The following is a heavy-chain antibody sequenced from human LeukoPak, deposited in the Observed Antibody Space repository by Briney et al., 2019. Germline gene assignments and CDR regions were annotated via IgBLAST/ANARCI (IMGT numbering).Heavy chain of an antibody. D-gene: IGHD6-25*01. CDR3: ASGLTGLQRLNAGY. Sequence: ASVKVSCKASGYTFTGYYMHWVRQAPGQGLEWMGWINPNSGGTNYAQKFQGRVTMTRDTSISTAYMELTRLTSDDTALYYCASGLTGLQRLNAGYWGQGTLVTVSS. V-gene: IGHV1-2*02. CDR1: GYTFTGYY. J-gene: IGHJ4*02. CDR2: INPNSGGT.